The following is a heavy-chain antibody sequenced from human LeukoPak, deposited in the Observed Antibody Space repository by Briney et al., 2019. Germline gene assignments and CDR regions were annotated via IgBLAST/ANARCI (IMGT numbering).Heavy chain of an antibody. V-gene: IGHV3-23*01. CDR3: AKGGHSVIVVKIDY. Sequence: GGSLRLSCAASGFTFSSYAMSWVRQAPGKRLEWVSAISGSGGSTYYADSVKGRFTISRDNSKNTLYLQMNGLRAEDTAVYYCAKGGHSVIVVKIDYWGQGTLVTVSS. CDR2: ISGSGGST. CDR1: GFTFSSYA. J-gene: IGHJ4*02. D-gene: IGHD3-22*01.